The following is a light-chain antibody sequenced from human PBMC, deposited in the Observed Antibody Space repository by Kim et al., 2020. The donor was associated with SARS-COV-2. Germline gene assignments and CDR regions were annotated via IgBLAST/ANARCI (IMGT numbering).Light chain of an antibody. J-gene: IGKJ1*01. CDR1: QSVTSS. V-gene: IGKV3-15*01. CDR2: GAS. CDR3: QQYNNWPPT. Sequence: ENVMTQSPATLSVSPGERATLSCRASQSVTSSLAWYQQKPGQAPRLLMYGASTRATGIPARFSGSGSGTEFTLTINSLQSEDFAVYYCQQYNNWPPTFGQGTKVDIK.